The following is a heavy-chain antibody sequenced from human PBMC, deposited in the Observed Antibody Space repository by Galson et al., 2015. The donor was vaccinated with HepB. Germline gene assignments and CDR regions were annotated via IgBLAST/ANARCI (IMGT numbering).Heavy chain of an antibody. J-gene: IGHJ6*03. V-gene: IGHV1-18*01. CDR3: ARDSMYYYDSSGYYYPNYYYYYMDV. CDR2: ISAYNGNT. CDR1: GYTFTSYG. Sequence: SVKVSCKASGYTFTSYGISWVRQAPGQGLEWMGWISAYNGNTNYAQKLQGRVTMTTDTSTSTAYMELRSLRSDDTAVYYCARDSMYYYDSSGYYYPNYYYYYMDVWGKGTTVTVSS. D-gene: IGHD3-22*01.